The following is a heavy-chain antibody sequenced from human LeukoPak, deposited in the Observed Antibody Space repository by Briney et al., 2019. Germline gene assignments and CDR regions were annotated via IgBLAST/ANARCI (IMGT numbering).Heavy chain of an antibody. CDR1: GGSISSGGYS. Sequence: PSETLSLTCAVSGGSISSGGYSWSWIRQPPGKGLEWIGYIYHSGSTYYNPSLKSRVTISVDRSKNQFSLKLSSVTAADTAVYYCARGLNRNDYGDYGYWGQGTLVTVSS. V-gene: IGHV4-30-2*01. J-gene: IGHJ4*02. CDR3: ARGLNRNDYGDYGY. CDR2: IYHSGST. D-gene: IGHD4-17*01.